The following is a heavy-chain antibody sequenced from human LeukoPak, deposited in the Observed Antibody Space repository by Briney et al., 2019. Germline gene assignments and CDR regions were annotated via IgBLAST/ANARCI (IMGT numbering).Heavy chain of an antibody. J-gene: IGHJ4*02. D-gene: IGHD3-22*01. CDR2: IYYTGST. V-gene: IGHV4-59*08. CDR1: GDSISSYY. CDR3: ARLVSSGLDYPFDY. Sequence: PSETLSLTCTVSGDSISSYYWSWIRQPPGKGLEWIGYIYYTGSTHYNPSLKSRVTISLDASKNQFSLNLSSVTAADTAVYYCARLVSSGLDYPFDYWGRGTLVTVSA.